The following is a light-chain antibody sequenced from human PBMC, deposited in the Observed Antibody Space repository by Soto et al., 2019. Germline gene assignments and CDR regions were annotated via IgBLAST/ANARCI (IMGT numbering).Light chain of an antibody. V-gene: IGKV1-5*03. J-gene: IGKJ1*01. CDR2: NAS. Sequence: DIQMTQSPSTLSASVGDRVTITCRASQSISSCLAWYQQKPGKAPKLLIYNASSLETGVPARFSGSGSGTDFTLTISSLQPDDFATYYCQQYNSYPLTFGQGTKVEIK. CDR1: QSISSC. CDR3: QQYNSYPLT.